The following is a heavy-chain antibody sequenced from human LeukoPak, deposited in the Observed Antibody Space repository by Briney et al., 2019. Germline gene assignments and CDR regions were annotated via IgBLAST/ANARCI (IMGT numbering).Heavy chain of an antibody. CDR3: ARGGYDILTGYSLGAFDI. J-gene: IGHJ3*02. V-gene: IGHV1-2*02. D-gene: IGHD3-9*01. CDR1: GYTFTGYY. CDR2: INPNSGGT. Sequence: ASVKVSCKASGYTFTGYYMHWVRQAPGQGREWMGWINPNSGGTNYAQKFQGRVTMTRDTSISTAYMELSRLRSDDTAVYYCARGGYDILTGYSLGAFDIWGQGTMVTVSS.